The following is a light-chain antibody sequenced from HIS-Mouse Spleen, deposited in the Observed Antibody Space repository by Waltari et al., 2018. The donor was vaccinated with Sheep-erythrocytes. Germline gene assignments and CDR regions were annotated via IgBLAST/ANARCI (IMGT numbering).Light chain of an antibody. CDR2: DAS. CDR3: QQRSNWYT. Sequence: EIVLTQSPATLSLSPGERATLSCRASQSVSSYLAWYQQKPGQAPRLRLYDASNRATGIPARCSGSGSGTDFTLTISSLEPEDFAVYYCQQRSNWYTFGQGTKLEIK. CDR1: QSVSSY. J-gene: IGKJ2*01. V-gene: IGKV3-11*01.